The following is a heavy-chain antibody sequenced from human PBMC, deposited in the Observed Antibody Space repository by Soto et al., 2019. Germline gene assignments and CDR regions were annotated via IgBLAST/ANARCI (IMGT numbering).Heavy chain of an antibody. CDR2: ISYDGSNK. V-gene: IGHV3-30-3*01. J-gene: IGHJ4*02. CDR3: ARGQGRITMIVVVITTTDPQFDY. Sequence: QVQLVESGGGVVQPGRSLRLSCAASGFTFSSYAMHWVRQAPGKGLEWVAVISYDGSNKYYADSVKGRFTISRDNSKNTLYLQMNSLRAEDTAVYYCARGQGRITMIVVVITTTDPQFDYWGQGTLVTVSS. D-gene: IGHD3-22*01. CDR1: GFTFSSYA.